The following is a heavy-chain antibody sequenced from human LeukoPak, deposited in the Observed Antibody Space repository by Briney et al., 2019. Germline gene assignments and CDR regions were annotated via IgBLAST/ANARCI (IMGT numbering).Heavy chain of an antibody. CDR3: ARVATGQTPDFDY. Sequence: SQTLSLTCTVSGGSISSGGYYWSWIRQHPGKGLEWIGYIYYSGSTYYNPSLKSRVTISVDTSKNQFSLKLSSVTVADTAVYYCARVATGQTPDFDYWGQGTLVTVSS. D-gene: IGHD1-1*01. J-gene: IGHJ4*02. CDR1: GGSISSGGYY. CDR2: IYYSGST. V-gene: IGHV4-31*03.